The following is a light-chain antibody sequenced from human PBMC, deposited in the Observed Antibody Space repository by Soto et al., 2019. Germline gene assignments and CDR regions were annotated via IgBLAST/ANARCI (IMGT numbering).Light chain of an antibody. J-gene: IGKJ2*01. CDR3: QQYNNWPVT. CDR1: QSVSTN. CDR2: GAS. Sequence: EIVMTQSPATLSVSPGERATLSCRASQSVSTNLAWYQQKPGQGPRLVIYGASTRATGMPTRFSGSGSGTEFTLTISSLLSEDFALYYCQQYNNWPVTLGQGTKVDLK. V-gene: IGKV3-15*01.